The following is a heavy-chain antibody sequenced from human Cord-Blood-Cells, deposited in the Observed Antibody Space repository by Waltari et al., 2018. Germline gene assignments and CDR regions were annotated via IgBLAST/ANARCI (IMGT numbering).Heavy chain of an antibody. D-gene: IGHD5-12*01. J-gene: IGHJ4*02. Sequence: QVQLQESGPGLVKPSETLSLTCTVSGGSISSYYWSWIRQSPGKGLEWIGYIYYSGSTNYNPSLKSRVTISVDTSKNQFSLKLSSVTAADTAVYYCARRGYSGYDFDYWGQGTLVTVSS. CDR2: IYYSGST. CDR1: GGSISSYY. V-gene: IGHV4-59*08. CDR3: ARRGYSGYDFDY.